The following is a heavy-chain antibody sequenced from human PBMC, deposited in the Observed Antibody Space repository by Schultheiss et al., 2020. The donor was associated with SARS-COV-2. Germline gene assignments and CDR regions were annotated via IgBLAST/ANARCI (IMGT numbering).Heavy chain of an antibody. CDR1: GGSFSGYY. J-gene: IGHJ4*02. D-gene: IGHD1-26*01. V-gene: IGHV4-34*01. Sequence: SETLSLTCAVYGGSFSGYYWSWIRQPPGKGLEWIGSIYHSGSTYYNPSLKSRVTISVDTSKNQFSLKLSSVTAADTAVYYCASLMSVGATSGDYWGQGTLVTVSS. CDR3: ASLMSVGATSGDY. CDR2: IYHSGST.